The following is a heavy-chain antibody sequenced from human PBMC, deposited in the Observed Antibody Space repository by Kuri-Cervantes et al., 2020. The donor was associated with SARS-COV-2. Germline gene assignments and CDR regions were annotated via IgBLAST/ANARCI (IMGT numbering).Heavy chain of an antibody. CDR2: ISGSGGST. J-gene: IGHJ6*03. D-gene: IGHD1-14*01. Sequence: GESLKISCTASGFTFGDYAMSWVRQAPGKGLEWVSAISGSGGSTYYADSVKGRFTISRDNSKNTLYLQMNSLRAEDTAVYYCARSGVSAATGYYYYYMNVWGKGTTVTVSS. CDR1: GFTFGDYA. V-gene: IGHV3-23*01. CDR3: ARSGVSAATGYYYYYMNV.